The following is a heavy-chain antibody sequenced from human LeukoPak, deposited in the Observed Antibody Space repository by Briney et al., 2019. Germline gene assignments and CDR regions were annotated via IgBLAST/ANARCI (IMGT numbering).Heavy chain of an antibody. V-gene: IGHV3-48*01. Sequence: GGSLRLSCAASGFTFNNYNMKWARQAPGKGLEWVSYISSSSNTMYYADSVKGRFTISRDNAKNSLYLQMNSLRAEDTAVYYCASRPQGYGMDVWGQGTTVTVSS. J-gene: IGHJ6*02. CDR1: GFTFNNYN. CDR2: ISSSSNTM. CDR3: ASRPQGYGMDV.